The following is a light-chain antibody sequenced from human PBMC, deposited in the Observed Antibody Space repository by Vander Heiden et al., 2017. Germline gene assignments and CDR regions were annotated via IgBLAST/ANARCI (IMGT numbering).Light chain of an antibody. CDR2: GAS. Sequence: DIHMTQSPSSASASVGDRVPITCRASQAIADFLAWYQQKPGKAPKLLIYGASSRQCGVPSRFSGSGSETNFTLTISGLQPEDLAAYYCHKSNSVPLAFGRGTKVEIK. CDR1: QAIADF. J-gene: IGKJ4*01. CDR3: HKSNSVPLA. V-gene: IGKV1-12*01.